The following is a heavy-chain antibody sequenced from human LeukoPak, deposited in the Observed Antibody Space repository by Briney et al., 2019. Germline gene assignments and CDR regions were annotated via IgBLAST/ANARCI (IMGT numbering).Heavy chain of an antibody. D-gene: IGHD1-26*01. J-gene: IGHJ3*02. CDR1: GVSITSGSYY. CDR2: IYTSGST. Sequence: PSETLSLTCTVSGVSITSGSYYWSWIRQPAGKGLEWIGRIYTSGSTNYNPSLKSRVTISVDTSKNQFPLKLSSVTAADTAVYYCARDQEWEPAAGAFDIWGQGTMVTVSS. CDR3: ARDQEWEPAAGAFDI. V-gene: IGHV4-61*02.